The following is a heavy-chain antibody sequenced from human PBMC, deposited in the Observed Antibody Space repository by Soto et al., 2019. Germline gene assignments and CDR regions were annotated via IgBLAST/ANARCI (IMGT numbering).Heavy chain of an antibody. V-gene: IGHV4-31*03. CDR2: IYYSGST. D-gene: IGHD4-17*01. J-gene: IGHJ4*02. CDR1: GDSITSNSYY. Sequence: SETLSLTCTVSGDSITSNSYYWSWIRQPPGKGLEWIGYIYYSGSTNYNPSLKSRVTISVDTSKNQFSLKLSSVTAADTAVYYCARDPLGDYVFDYWGQGTLVTVSS. CDR3: ARDPLGDYVFDY.